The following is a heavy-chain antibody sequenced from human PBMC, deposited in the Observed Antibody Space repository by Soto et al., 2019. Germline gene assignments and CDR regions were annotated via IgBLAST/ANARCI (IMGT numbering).Heavy chain of an antibody. CDR1: GYTFTSYG. CDR2: ISAYNGNT. Sequence: ASVKVSCKASGYTFTSYGISWVRQAPGQGLEWMGWISAYNGNTNYAQKLQGRVTMTTDTSTSTAYMELRSLRSDDTAVYYCARASYYGSGSYSPLYIWGQGTLVTVSS. J-gene: IGHJ4*02. V-gene: IGHV1-18*01. D-gene: IGHD3-10*01. CDR3: ARASYYGSGSYSPLYI.